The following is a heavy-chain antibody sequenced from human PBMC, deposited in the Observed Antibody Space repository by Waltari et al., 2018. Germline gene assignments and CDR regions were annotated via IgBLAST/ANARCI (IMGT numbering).Heavy chain of an antibody. D-gene: IGHD1-26*01. J-gene: IGHJ4*03. Sequence: EVQLLESGGGLVQPGGSLRLSCAASGFTFSSYAMSWVRQAPGKVLEWVSAISGSGGSTYYADSVKGRFTISRDNSKNTLYLQMNSLRAEDTAVYYCAKDWGSHVGFDYWGQGTTVTVSS. V-gene: IGHV3-23*01. CDR1: GFTFSSYA. CDR3: AKDWGSHVGFDY. CDR2: ISGSGGST.